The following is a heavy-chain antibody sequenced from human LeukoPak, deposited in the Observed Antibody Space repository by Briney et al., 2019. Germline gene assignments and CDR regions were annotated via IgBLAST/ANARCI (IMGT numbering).Heavy chain of an antibody. Sequence: PGGSLRLSCAASGFSFSIYAMNWVRQAPGKGLEGVSLIIGNGRDIRYADSVKGRFTISRDNSKNILYLQVNSLRAEDTAVYFCAKDLTPDGLYELDSRGQGTLVTVSS. D-gene: IGHD5/OR15-5a*01. CDR2: IIGNGRDI. V-gene: IGHV3-23*01. J-gene: IGHJ4*02. CDR3: AKDLTPDGLYELDS. CDR1: GFSFSIYA.